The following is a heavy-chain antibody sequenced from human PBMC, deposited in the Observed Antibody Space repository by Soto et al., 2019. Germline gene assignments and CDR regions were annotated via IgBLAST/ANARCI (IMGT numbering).Heavy chain of an antibody. CDR3: ARGRNFLDILDY. CDR1: GYTFTGYY. CDR2: INPNSGGT. D-gene: IGHD3-3*01. Sequence: ASVKVSCKASGYTFTGYYIHWVRQAPGQGLEWMGWINPNSGGTNYAHKFQGRVAMTRNTSISSVSMDLRRLRFDDTAVYYCARGRNFLDILDYWGQGTQVTVSS. J-gene: IGHJ4*02. V-gene: IGHV1-2*02.